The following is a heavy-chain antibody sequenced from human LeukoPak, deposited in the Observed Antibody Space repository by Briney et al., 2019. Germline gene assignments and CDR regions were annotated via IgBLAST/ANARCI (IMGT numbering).Heavy chain of an antibody. Sequence: ASVKVSCKASGYTFTSYGISWVRQAPGQGLEWMGWITAYNGNTNYAQNLQGRVTMTTGTSTSTAYMELRSLRSDDTAVYYCARGETSGYCFDYWGQGTLVTVSS. CDR2: ITAYNGNT. J-gene: IGHJ4*02. V-gene: IGHV1-18*01. CDR3: ARGETSGYCFDY. CDR1: GYTFTSYG. D-gene: IGHD3-3*01.